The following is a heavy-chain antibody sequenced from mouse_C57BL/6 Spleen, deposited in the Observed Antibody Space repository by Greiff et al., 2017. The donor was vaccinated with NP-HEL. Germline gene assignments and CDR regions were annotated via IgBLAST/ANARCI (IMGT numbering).Heavy chain of an antibody. CDR1: GFTFSNYW. V-gene: IGHV6-3*01. CDR3: PGIGNLDY. D-gene: IGHD2-14*01. CDR2: IRFKSDNSAT. Sequence: EVQLQQSGGGLVQPGGSMKLSCVASGFTFSNYWMNWVRQSPEKGLEWVAQIRFKSDNSATHSAESVKGRFTISRDDSKSSVYLQMNNLRAEDTGIYYCPGIGNLDYWGQGTTLTVSS. J-gene: IGHJ2*01.